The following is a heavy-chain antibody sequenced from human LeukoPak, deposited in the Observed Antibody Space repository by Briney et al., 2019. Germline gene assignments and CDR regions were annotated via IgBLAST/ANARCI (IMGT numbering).Heavy chain of an antibody. J-gene: IGHJ4*02. V-gene: IGHV3-23*01. CDR1: GFTFKNYV. Sequence: PGGSLRLSCVASGFTFKNYVMNWVRQAPGKGLEWLATIYGSGVSISYADSVKGRLTISRDNSNNTLYLQMNSLRAEDTAMYYCAKDLGWELPAEAYWGQGILVTVSS. CDR3: AKDLGWELPAEAY. D-gene: IGHD1-26*01. CDR2: IYGSGVSI.